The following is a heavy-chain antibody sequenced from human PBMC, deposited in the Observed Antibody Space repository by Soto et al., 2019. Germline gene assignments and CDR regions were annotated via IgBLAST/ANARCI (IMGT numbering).Heavy chain of an antibody. D-gene: IGHD6-19*01. V-gene: IGHV3-7*01. Sequence: EVQLVESGGGLVPPGGSLRLSCAASGFTFSRFWMSWVRQAPGKGLEWVANIKQNGSEKYYVDSVKGRFTISRDNAKNSLYLQMNSLRAEDTAVYYCARALCSETDELWGQGTLVTVSS. CDR1: GFTFSRFW. CDR2: IKQNGSEK. CDR3: ARALCSETDEL. J-gene: IGHJ4*02.